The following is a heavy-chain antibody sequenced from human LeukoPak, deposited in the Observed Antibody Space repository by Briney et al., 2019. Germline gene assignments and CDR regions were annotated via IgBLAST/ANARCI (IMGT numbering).Heavy chain of an antibody. CDR2: IYSGGST. Sequence: GGSLRLSCAASGFTVSSNYMSWVRQAPGKGLEWVSVIYSGGSTYYADSVKGRFTISRDNSKNTLYLQMNSLRAEDTAVYYCAKDKVQRYYYDSSGYYLDYWGQGTLVTVSS. CDR3: AKDKVQRYYYDSSGYYLDY. CDR1: GFTVSSNY. V-gene: IGHV3-53*01. J-gene: IGHJ4*02. D-gene: IGHD3-22*01.